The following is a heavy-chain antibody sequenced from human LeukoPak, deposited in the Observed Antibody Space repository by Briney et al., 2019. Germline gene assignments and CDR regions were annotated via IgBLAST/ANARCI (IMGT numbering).Heavy chain of an antibody. D-gene: IGHD3-22*01. J-gene: IGHJ4*02. CDR1: GFTFSSYK. CDR3: AEGGDGYYDSSA. Sequence: GGSLRLSCAASGFTFSSYKMNWVRQAPGKGLEWVSYISSSGSTIYYADSVKGRFTISRDNAKNSLYLQMSSLRAEDTAVYYCAEGGDGYYDSSAWGQGTLVTVSS. CDR2: ISSSGSTI. V-gene: IGHV3-48*03.